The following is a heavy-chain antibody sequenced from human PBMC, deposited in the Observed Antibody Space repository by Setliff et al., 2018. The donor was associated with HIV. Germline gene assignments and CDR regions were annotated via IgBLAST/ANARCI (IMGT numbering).Heavy chain of an antibody. Sequence: SGPTLVNPTQTLTLTCTFSGFSLNTPGLGVGWIRQPPGEALEWLALIYWNNDKRYNPSLGSRLSITKDTSKNLVVLVMTNMDAVDTATYYCAHRPLSADDFDYWGQGTQVTVSS. CDR2: IYWNNDK. J-gene: IGHJ4*02. CDR3: AHRPLSADDFDY. CDR1: GFSLNTPGLG. V-gene: IGHV2-5*01.